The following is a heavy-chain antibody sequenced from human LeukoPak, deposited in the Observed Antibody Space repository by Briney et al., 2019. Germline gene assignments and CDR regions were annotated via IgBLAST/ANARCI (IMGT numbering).Heavy chain of an antibody. D-gene: IGHD6-13*01. CDR1: GGSISSGSYY. J-gene: IGHJ4*02. Sequence: TPSETLSLTCTVSGGSISSGSYYWSWIRQPAGKGLEWIGRIYTSGSTNYNPSLKSRVTISVDTSKNQFSLKLSSVTAADTAVYYCARGGDGSIAAAGSDYWGQGTLVTVSS. V-gene: IGHV4-61*02. CDR3: ARGGDGSIAAAGSDY. CDR2: IYTSGST.